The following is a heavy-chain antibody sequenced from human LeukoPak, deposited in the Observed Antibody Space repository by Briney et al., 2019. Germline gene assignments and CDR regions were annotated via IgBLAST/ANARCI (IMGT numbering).Heavy chain of an antibody. CDR2: ISPDGCST. V-gene: IGHV3-74*01. D-gene: IGHD4-11*01. CDR3: ARGNYGNWFEY. Sequence: AVTLTCLSCGWTLISQRMHSLGLAPGRGLGWVSGISPDGCSTAYADSVKGRCTISRDNARNTLYLQRGSLRAEDTAVYCCARGNYGNWFEYWGRGALVTVSS. CDR1: GWTLISQR. J-gene: IGHJ4*02.